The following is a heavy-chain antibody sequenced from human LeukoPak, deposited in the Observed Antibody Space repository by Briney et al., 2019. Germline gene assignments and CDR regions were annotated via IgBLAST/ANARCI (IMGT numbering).Heavy chain of an antibody. J-gene: IGHJ5*02. V-gene: IGHV4-38-2*01. CDR2: IHHTGRT. CDR1: GFSFTSGYY. D-gene: IGHD1-14*01. Sequence: PSETLSLTCGVSGFSFTSGYYWAWSRPPPGRGLEWIGIIHHTGRTDYNPPLKSRVTISVDTSKNHFYLNLSCVTAADTAVYYCARHGNHRLNRLDLWGRGTLVTVSS. CDR3: ARHGNHRLNRLDL.